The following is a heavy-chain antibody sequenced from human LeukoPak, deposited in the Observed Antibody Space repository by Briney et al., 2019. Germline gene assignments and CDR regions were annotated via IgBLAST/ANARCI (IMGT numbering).Heavy chain of an antibody. CDR1: GYTSTSYA. V-gene: IGHV7-4-1*02. CDR3: ARWDIVVVPAAIAPMDV. Sequence: ASVKVSCKASGYTSTSYAMNWVRQAPGQGLEWMGWINTNTGNPTYAQGFTGRFVFSLDTSVSTAYLQISSLKAEDTAVYYCARWDIVVVPAAIAPMDVWGQGTTVTVSS. J-gene: IGHJ6*02. D-gene: IGHD2-2*01. CDR2: INTNTGNP.